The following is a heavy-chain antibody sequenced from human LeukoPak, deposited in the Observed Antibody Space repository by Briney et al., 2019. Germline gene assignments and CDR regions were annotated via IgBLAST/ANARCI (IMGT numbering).Heavy chain of an antibody. CDR1: GFTFSSYE. Sequence: GGSLRLSCAASGFTFSSYEMNWVRQAPGKGLEWVSYISSSGSTIYYADSVKGRFTISGDNAKNSLYLQMNSPRAEDTAVYYCARDCWLRGVTAPFNYWGQGTLVTVSS. J-gene: IGHJ4*02. V-gene: IGHV3-48*03. CDR3: ARDCWLRGVTAPFNY. D-gene: IGHD3-10*01. CDR2: ISSSGSTI.